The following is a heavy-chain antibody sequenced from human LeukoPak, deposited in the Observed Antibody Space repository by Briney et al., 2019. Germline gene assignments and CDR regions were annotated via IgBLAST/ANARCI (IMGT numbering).Heavy chain of an antibody. D-gene: IGHD3-3*01. V-gene: IGHV4-4*07. CDR1: VGSISSYY. Sequence: SETLSLTCTVSVGSISSYYWSWIRQPAGKGLEWIGRIYTSGSTNYNPSLKSRVTMSVDTSKNQFSLKLSSVTAADTAVYYCARDGFWSGYYFNWFDPWGQGTLVTVSS. CDR3: ARDGFWSGYYFNWFDP. J-gene: IGHJ5*02. CDR2: IYTSGST.